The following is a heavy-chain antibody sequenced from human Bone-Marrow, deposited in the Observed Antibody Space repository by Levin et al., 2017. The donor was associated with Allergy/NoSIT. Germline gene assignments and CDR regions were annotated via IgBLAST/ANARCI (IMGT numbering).Heavy chain of an antibody. J-gene: IGHJ1*01. CDR1: GFTFDDYA. CDR2: ISWNSGRI. CDR3: AKERADGPYFQH. V-gene: IGHV3-9*01. Sequence: HPGGSLRLSCAASGFTFDDYAMHWVRQAPGKGLEWISGISWNSGRIGYADSVKGRFTISRDNAKNSLYLQMNSLKPEDTAFYYCAKERADGPYFQHWGQGTLVTVSS. D-gene: IGHD1-26*01.